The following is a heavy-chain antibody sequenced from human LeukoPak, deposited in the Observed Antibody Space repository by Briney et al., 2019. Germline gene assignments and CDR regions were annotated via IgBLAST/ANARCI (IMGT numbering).Heavy chain of an antibody. CDR3: AREYCTNGVCYLDY. Sequence: RASVKVSCKASGGTFSSYAISWVRQAPGRGLEWMGGIIPIFGTANYAQKFQGRVTITTDESTSTAYMELSSLRSEDTAVYYCAREYCTNGVCYLDYWGQGTLVTVSS. J-gene: IGHJ4*02. V-gene: IGHV1-69*05. D-gene: IGHD2-8*01. CDR2: IIPIFGTA. CDR1: GGTFSSYA.